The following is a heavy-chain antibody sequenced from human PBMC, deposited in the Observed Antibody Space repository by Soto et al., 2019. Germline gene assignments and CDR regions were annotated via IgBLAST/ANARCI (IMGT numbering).Heavy chain of an antibody. D-gene: IGHD5-12*01. CDR1: GGSISSYY. CDR2: IYYSGST. V-gene: IGHV4-59*01. Sequence: SETLSLTCTVSGGSISSYYWSWIRQPPGKGLEWIGYIYYSGSTNYNPSLKSRVTISVDTSKNRFSLKLSSVTAADTAVYYCARGGWERWLQANWFDPWGQGTLVTVSS. J-gene: IGHJ5*02. CDR3: ARGGWERWLQANWFDP.